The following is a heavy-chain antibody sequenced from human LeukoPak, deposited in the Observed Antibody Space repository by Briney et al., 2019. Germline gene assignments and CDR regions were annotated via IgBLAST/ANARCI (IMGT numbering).Heavy chain of an antibody. CDR2: IRGGGTTT. D-gene: IGHD1-26*01. Sequence: GGSLRLSCAASGFTFSSYGMNWVRQAPGKGLEWVSTIRGGGTTTYYADSVKGRFTISRDNSKNTLYLQMNSLRAEDTAVYYCAKGVTSGRLQGLDYWGRGTLVTVSS. J-gene: IGHJ4*02. CDR3: AKGVTSGRLQGLDY. CDR1: GFTFSSYG. V-gene: IGHV3-23*01.